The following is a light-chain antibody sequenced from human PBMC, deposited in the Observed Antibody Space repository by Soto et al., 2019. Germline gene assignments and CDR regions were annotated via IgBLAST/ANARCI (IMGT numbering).Light chain of an antibody. V-gene: IGKV3-15*01. J-gene: IGKJ1*01. CDR3: PQYDDWG. Sequence: MVMTQSPATLSVSPGERVTLSCRTSQNVTSNLAWYQLKPGQTPSLLIYGTSTRAPDIPVRFSGSGSGTELTLSITTVQSGDSAVYYCPQYDDWGFGPGTKVEIK. CDR1: QNVTSN. CDR2: GTS.